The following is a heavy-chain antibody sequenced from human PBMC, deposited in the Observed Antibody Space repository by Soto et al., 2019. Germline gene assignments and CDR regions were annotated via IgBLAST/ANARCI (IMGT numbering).Heavy chain of an antibody. CDR2: IYNSGST. Sequence: SETLSLTCTVPGGSISSYYWSWIRQPPGKGLEWIGYIYNSGSTNYNPSLKGRVTISVDTSKNQFSLKLSSVTTADTAVYYCAREGYTDNWFDPWGQGTRVTVSS. J-gene: IGHJ5*02. CDR1: GGSISSYY. V-gene: IGHV4-59*01. D-gene: IGHD5-12*01. CDR3: AREGYTDNWFDP.